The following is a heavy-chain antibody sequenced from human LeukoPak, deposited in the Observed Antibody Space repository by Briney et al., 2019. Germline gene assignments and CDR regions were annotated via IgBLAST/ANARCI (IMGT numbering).Heavy chain of an antibody. V-gene: IGHV4-34*01. Sequence: SETLSLTCAVYGGSFSGYYWSWIRQPPGKGLEWIGEINHSGSTNYNPSLKSRITISVDTSKNQFSLKLSSVTAADTAVYYCARGRRTKGFDYWGQGTLVTVSS. CDR2: INHSGST. CDR1: GGSFSGYY. J-gene: IGHJ4*02. D-gene: IGHD2-8*01. CDR3: ARGRRTKGFDY.